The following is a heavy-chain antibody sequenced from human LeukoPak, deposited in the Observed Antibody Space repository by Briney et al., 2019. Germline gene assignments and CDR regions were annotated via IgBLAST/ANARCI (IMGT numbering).Heavy chain of an antibody. CDR1: GYTFTTFY. Sequence: ASVKVSFKASGYTFTTFYVHWVRQAPGQGLEWMGWINPDSGGTKYAQKFQGRVTMTRDTSISTAYMELSSLRSDDTAVYYCARGNRGDPAYWGQGTPVTVSS. D-gene: IGHD4-17*01. V-gene: IGHV1-2*02. J-gene: IGHJ4*02. CDR3: ARGNRGDPAY. CDR2: INPDSGGT.